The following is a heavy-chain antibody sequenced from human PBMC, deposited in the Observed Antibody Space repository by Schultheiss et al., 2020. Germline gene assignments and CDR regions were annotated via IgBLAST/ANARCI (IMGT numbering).Heavy chain of an antibody. V-gene: IGHV3-23*01. Sequence: GGSLRLSCAASGFTFSSYWMSWVRQAPGKGLEWVSGINWNSGTIGYADSVKGRFTISRDNSKNTLYLQMNSLRAEDTAIYYCAKDRSSGSYYGQFDYWGQGILVTVSS. J-gene: IGHJ4*02. CDR3: AKDRSSGSYYGQFDY. CDR2: INWNSGTI. CDR1: GFTFSSYW. D-gene: IGHD1-26*01.